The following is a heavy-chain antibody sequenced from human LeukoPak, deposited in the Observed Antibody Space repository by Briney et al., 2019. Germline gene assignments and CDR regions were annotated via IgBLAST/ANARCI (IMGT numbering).Heavy chain of an antibody. CDR1: GFTFSSYA. CDR3: AKGRIVVVPAAGYYYYYGMDV. Sequence: GGSLRLSCAASGFTFSSYAMSWVRQAPGKGLEWVSAISGSGGSTYYADSVKARFTISRDNSKNTLYLQMNSLRAEDTAVYYCAKGRIVVVPAAGYYYYYGMDVWGQGTTVTVSS. J-gene: IGHJ6*02. V-gene: IGHV3-23*01. D-gene: IGHD2-2*01. CDR2: ISGSGGST.